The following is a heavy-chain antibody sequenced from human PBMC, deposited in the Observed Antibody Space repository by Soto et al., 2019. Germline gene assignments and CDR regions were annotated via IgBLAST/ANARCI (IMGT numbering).Heavy chain of an antibody. CDR2: VSYDGSKK. D-gene: IGHD3-22*01. CDR1: GFTFSRNG. CDR3: ARWVGGSMSDNSGKYDS. V-gene: IGHV3-30*03. Sequence: QVQLVESGGGVVQPGTSLILTCAGSGFTFSRNGMHWVRQAPGKGLEWVALVSYDGSKKYYVDSVKGRFTISRDNSENTLYLQMNSLRAEDTAVYYCARWVGGSMSDNSGKYDSWGQGTLVTVSS. J-gene: IGHJ5*01.